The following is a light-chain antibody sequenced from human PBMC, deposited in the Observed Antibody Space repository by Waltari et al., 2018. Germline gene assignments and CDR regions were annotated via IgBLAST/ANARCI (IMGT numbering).Light chain of an antibody. V-gene: IGLV2-11*01. J-gene: IGLJ1*01. CDR2: DVN. CDR1: SRDVGGYDY. CDR3: CSFAGSYTYV. Sequence: QFALTQPRSVSGSPGQSVTISCAGTSRDVGGYDYVSWFQQHPGKVPKLLIYDVNERPSDVPDRFSGSKSANTASLTISGLQTEDEADYYCCSFAGSYTYVFGSGTRVTVL.